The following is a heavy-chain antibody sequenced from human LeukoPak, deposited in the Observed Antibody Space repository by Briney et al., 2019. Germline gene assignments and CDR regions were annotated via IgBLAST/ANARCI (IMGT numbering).Heavy chain of an antibody. V-gene: IGHV3-7*01. J-gene: IGHJ4*02. Sequence: PGGSLRLSWAGSGFTFSRYWMRWVRQAPGEGLGWGANIKQDGREKYYGDCVKGRLTMSRDNAKNSLYLQMNSLRAEDTAVSYCARRYFDYWGQGTQVTVSS. CDR3: ARRYFDY. CDR2: IKQDGREK. CDR1: GFTFSRYW.